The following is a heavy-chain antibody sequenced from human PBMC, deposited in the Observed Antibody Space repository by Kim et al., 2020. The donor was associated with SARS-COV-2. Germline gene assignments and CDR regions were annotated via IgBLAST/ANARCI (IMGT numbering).Heavy chain of an antibody. Sequence: GGSLRLSCAPSGFTFSGSAMHWVRQASGKGLEWVGRIRSKANSYATAYAASVKGRFTISRDDSKNTAYLQMNSLKTEDTAVYYCTSSRTNDFWSGYYNYWGQGTLVTVSS. CDR2: IRSKANSYAT. V-gene: IGHV3-73*01. CDR1: GFTFSGSA. J-gene: IGHJ4*02. D-gene: IGHD3-3*01. CDR3: TSSRTNDFWSGYYNY.